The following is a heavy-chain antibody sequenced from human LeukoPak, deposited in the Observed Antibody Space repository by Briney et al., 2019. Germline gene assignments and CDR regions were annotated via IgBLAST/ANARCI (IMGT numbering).Heavy chain of an antibody. CDR2: IYYSGSA. CDR3: ARSPAYSSGWYEDY. V-gene: IGHV4-31*03. CDR1: GGSISSGVFY. J-gene: IGHJ4*02. Sequence: SETLSLTCTVSGGSISSGVFYWSWIRQQPGKGLEWIGYIYYSGSAYYNPSLKSRLTISVDTSKNQYSLKLSSVTAADTAVYYCARSPAYSSGWYEDYWREGTLVSVSS. D-gene: IGHD6-19*01.